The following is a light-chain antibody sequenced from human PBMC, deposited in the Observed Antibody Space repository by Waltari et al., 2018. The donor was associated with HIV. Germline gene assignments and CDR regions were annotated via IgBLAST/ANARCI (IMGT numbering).Light chain of an antibody. CDR3: QQYDDLPRT. Sequence: DIQMTKSPSSLSASEGHRVTITCQASQAIRNYLNWFQQKPGKAPKFLIYDASNVETGVPSRFSGSGSGTEFTFTISSLQPEDIATYYCQQYDDLPRTFGQGTKVEIK. V-gene: IGKV1-33*01. CDR1: QAIRNY. CDR2: DAS. J-gene: IGKJ1*01.